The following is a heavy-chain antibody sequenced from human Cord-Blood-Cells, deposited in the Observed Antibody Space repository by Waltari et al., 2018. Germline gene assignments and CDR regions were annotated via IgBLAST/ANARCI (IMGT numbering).Heavy chain of an antibody. V-gene: IGHV1-46*01. CDR1: GYPFTSYS. J-gene: IGHJ5*02. CDR2: INPSGGST. D-gene: IGHD6-6*01. Sequence: QVQLVQSGAEVTKPGASVKVSCKASGYPFTSYSMHWVRQAPGQGLEWMGIINPSGGSTSYAQKFQGGVTMTRDTSTSTVYMELSSLRSEDTAVYYCARNYSSSSWFDPWGQETLVTVSS. CDR3: ARNYSSSSWFDP.